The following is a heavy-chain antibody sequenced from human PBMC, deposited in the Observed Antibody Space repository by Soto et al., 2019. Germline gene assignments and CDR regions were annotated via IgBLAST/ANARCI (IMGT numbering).Heavy chain of an antibody. V-gene: IGHV3-9*01. J-gene: IGHJ4*02. Sequence: EVQLVESGGGLVQPGRSLRLSCAASGFTFDDYAMHWVRQAPGKGLEWVSGISWNSGSIGYADSVKGRFTISRDNAKNSLYLHMNSLRAEDTAVYYCARENSVYDQETEFDFWCQGTLVTVSS. CDR1: GFTFDDYA. CDR3: ARENSVYDQETEFDF. CDR2: ISWNSGSI. D-gene: IGHD5-12*01.